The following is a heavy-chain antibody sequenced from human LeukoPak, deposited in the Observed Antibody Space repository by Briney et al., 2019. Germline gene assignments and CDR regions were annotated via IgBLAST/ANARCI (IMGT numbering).Heavy chain of an antibody. D-gene: IGHD4-17*01. V-gene: IGHV1-8*01. CDR1: GYTFTSYD. CDR3: AREDTDGDYDY. Sequence: ASGKVSCKAAGYTFTSYDIKWVRRAAGQGLGGRGWMNPNSGNTGYAQKFQGRVTVTRNTSISTAYMELSSLRSEDTAVYYCAREDTDGDYDYWGQGTLVTVSS. J-gene: IGHJ4*02. CDR2: MNPNSGNT.